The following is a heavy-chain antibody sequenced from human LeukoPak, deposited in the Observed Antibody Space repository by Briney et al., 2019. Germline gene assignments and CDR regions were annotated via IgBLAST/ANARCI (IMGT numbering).Heavy chain of an antibody. CDR3: ARALLTGTSPFDY. Sequence: GGSLRLSCAASGFTFSSYSMNWARQAPGKGLEWVSSISSSSSYIYYADSVKGRFTISRDNAKNSLYLQMNSLRAEDTAVYYCARALLTGTSPFDYWGQGTLVTVSS. CDR2: ISSSSSYI. V-gene: IGHV3-21*01. D-gene: IGHD1-1*01. J-gene: IGHJ4*02. CDR1: GFTFSSYS.